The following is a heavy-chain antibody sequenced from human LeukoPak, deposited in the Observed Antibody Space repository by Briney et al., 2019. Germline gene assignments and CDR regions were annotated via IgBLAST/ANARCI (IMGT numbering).Heavy chain of an antibody. CDR2: VRKRSKSYST. J-gene: IGHJ4*02. V-gene: IGHV3-72*01. CDR3: AKSEYYYDSSGHNNLGFDY. CDR1: GFTFSDYI. Sequence: GGSLRLSCAASGFTFSDYIMDWVRQAPGKGLEWVGRVRKRSKSYSTEYNPSVGGRFTIWRDDSQSSIYLQLNSLRAEDTAVYYCAKSEYYYDSSGHNNLGFDYWGQGTLVTVSS. D-gene: IGHD3-22*01.